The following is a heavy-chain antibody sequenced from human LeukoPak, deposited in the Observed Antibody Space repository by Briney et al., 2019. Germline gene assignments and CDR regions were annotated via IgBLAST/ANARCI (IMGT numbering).Heavy chain of an antibody. D-gene: IGHD4-17*01. Sequence: GGSLRLSCAASGFTFSSYAIHWVRQAPGKGLEWVAVISYDGSNKYYADSVKGRFTISRDNSKNTLYLQMNSLRAEDTAVYYCARDWGTVTTDYFDYWGQGTLVTVSS. CDR1: GFTFSSYA. CDR2: ISYDGSNK. CDR3: ARDWGTVTTDYFDY. V-gene: IGHV3-30-3*01. J-gene: IGHJ4*02.